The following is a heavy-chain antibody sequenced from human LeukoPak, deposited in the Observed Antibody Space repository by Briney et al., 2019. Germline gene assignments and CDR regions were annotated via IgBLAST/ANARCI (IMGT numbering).Heavy chain of an antibody. J-gene: IGHJ4*02. CDR2: ISAYNGNT. D-gene: IGHD3-10*01. CDR1: GYTFTSYG. Sequence: ASVKVPCKASGYTFTSYGISWVRQAPGQGLEWMGWISAYNGNTNYAQKLQGRVTMTTDTSTSTAYMELRSLRSDDTAVYYCARDYTYYYGSGSLDYWGQGTLVTVSS. CDR3: ARDYTYYYGSGSLDY. V-gene: IGHV1-18*01.